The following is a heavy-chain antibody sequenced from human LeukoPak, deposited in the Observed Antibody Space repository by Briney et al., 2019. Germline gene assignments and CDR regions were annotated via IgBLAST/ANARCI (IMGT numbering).Heavy chain of an antibody. D-gene: IGHD3-22*01. CDR3: AVYDSSGYYLDY. V-gene: IGHV1-18*01. J-gene: IGHJ4*02. CDR2: ISAYNGNT. CDR1: GYTFTSYG. Sequence: ASVKVSCKASGYTFTSYGISWVRQAPGQGLEWMGWISAYNGNTNYAQKLQGRVTMTTDTSTSTAYMELRSLRSDDTAVYYCAVYDSSGYYLDYWGQGILVTVSS.